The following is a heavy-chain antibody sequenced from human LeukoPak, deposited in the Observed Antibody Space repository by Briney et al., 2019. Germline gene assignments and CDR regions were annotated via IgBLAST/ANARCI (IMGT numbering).Heavy chain of an antibody. J-gene: IGHJ4*02. CDR3: AREGGLENY. D-gene: IGHD3/OR15-3a*01. CDR2: IKQDGSEK. CDR1: GFTSSSYW. Sequence: GGSLRLSCAASGFTSSSYWMSWVRQAPGKGLEWVANIKQDGSEKYYVDSVKGRFTISRDNAKNSLYLQMNSLRAEDTAVYYCAREGGLENYWGQGTLVTVSS. V-gene: IGHV3-7*01.